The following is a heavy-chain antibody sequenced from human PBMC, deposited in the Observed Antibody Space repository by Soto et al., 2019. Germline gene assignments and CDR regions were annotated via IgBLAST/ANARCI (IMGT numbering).Heavy chain of an antibody. J-gene: IGHJ4*02. CDR3: ARDPFYYASGY. Sequence: QVHLVGSGGGLVKPGGSLRLSCAASGFTFSDHYMTWIRQPPGKGLDWVAKISGSGTTIFYADSVEGRFTVSRDNAKNSVYLQMDSLRVEDTAVYYCARDPFYYASGYWGQGTLVTVSS. V-gene: IGHV3-11*01. D-gene: IGHD3-10*01. CDR2: ISGSGTTI. CDR1: GFTFSDHY.